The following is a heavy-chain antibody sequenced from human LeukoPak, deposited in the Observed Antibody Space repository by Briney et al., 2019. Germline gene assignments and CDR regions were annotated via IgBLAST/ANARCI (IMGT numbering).Heavy chain of an antibody. CDR3: ARTSPRAATFDY. CDR1: GGSISSYY. D-gene: IGHD2-15*01. V-gene: IGHV4-4*07. Sequence: PSETLSLTCAVSGGSISSYYWSWIRQPAGKGLEWIGRIYTSGTTNYNPSLKRRVTMSVDTSKNQFSLNLNSVTAADTAVYYCARTSPRAATFDYWGQGTLVTVSS. J-gene: IGHJ4*02. CDR2: IYTSGTT.